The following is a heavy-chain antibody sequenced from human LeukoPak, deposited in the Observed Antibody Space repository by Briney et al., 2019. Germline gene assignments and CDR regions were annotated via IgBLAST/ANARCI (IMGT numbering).Heavy chain of an antibody. J-gene: IGHJ4*02. V-gene: IGHV4-34*01. Sequence: SETLSLTCAVYGGSFSGYYWSWIRQPPGKGLEWIGEINHSGSTNYNPSLKSRVTISVDTSKNQFSLKLSSVTAADTAVYYCARSSGYYGSYFDYWGQGTLVTASS. CDR3: ARSSGYYGSYFDY. CDR2: INHSGST. CDR1: GGSFSGYY. D-gene: IGHD3-22*01.